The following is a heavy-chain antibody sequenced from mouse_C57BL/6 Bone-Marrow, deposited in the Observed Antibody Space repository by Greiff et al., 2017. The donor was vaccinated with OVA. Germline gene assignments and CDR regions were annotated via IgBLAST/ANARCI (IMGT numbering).Heavy chain of an antibody. CDR1: GYTFTDYY. J-gene: IGHJ1*03. Sequence: EVQLQQSGPELVKPGASVKISCKASGYTFTDYYMNWVKQSHGKSLEWIGDINPNNGGTSYNQKFKGKATLTVDKSSSTAYMELRSLTSEDSAVYYCASEYYGRGYFDVWGTGTTVTVSS. V-gene: IGHV1-26*01. D-gene: IGHD1-1*01. CDR2: INPNNGGT. CDR3: ASEYYGRGYFDV.